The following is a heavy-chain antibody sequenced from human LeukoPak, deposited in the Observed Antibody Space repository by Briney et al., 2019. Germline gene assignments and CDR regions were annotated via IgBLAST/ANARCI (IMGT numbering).Heavy chain of an antibody. V-gene: IGHV1-18*01. CDR1: GYTFTSYG. CDR3: ARDDYYDSSGYTAFDI. Sequence: ASVKVSCKASGYTFTSYGISWVRQAPGQGLEWMEWISAYNGNTNYAQKLQGRVTMTTDTSTSTAYMELRSLRSDDTAVYYCARDDYYDSSGYTAFDIWGQGTMVTVSS. J-gene: IGHJ3*02. CDR2: ISAYNGNT. D-gene: IGHD3-22*01.